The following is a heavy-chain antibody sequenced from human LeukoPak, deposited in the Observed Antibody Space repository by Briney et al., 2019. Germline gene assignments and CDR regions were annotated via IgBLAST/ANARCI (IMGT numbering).Heavy chain of an antibody. J-gene: IGHJ4*02. CDR1: GFTFSSYA. Sequence: GSLRLSCAASGFTFSSYAMSWVRQAPGKGLEWIGEINHTGSTSYNPSLKSRVTISVDTSKNQFSLKLTSVTAADTAVYFCATLVSTRYYFDYWGQGTLVTVSS. V-gene: IGHV4-34*08. D-gene: IGHD5/OR15-5a*01. CDR2: INHTGST. CDR3: ATLVSTRYYFDY.